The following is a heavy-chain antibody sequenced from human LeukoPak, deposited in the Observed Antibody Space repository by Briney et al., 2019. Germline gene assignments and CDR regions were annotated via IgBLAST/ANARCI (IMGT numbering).Heavy chain of an antibody. J-gene: IGHJ5*02. V-gene: IGHV3-7*01. CDR1: GFTFSSYW. CDR2: IKQDGSEK. Sequence: SGGSLRLFCAASGFTFSSYWMSWVRQAPGKGLEWVANIKQDGSEKYYVDSVKGRFTISRDNAKNSLYLQMNSLRAEDTAVYYCAREITVTTGWFDPWGQGTLVTVSS. CDR3: AREITVTTGWFDP. D-gene: IGHD4-17*01.